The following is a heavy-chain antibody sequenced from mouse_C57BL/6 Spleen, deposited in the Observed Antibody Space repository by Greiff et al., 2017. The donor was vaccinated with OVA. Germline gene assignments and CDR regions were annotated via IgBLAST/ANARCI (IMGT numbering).Heavy chain of an antibody. D-gene: IGHD1-1*01. CDR3: ASGGYYYGSSLYAMDY. CDR1: GYTFTSYW. V-gene: IGHV1-55*01. Sequence: QVQLQQSGAELVKPGASVKMSCKASGYTFTSYWITWVKQRPGQGLEWIGDIYPGSGSTNYNEKFKSKATLTVDTSSSTAYMQLSSLTSEDSAVYYCASGGYYYGSSLYAMDYWGQGTSVTVSS. J-gene: IGHJ4*01. CDR2: IYPGSGST.